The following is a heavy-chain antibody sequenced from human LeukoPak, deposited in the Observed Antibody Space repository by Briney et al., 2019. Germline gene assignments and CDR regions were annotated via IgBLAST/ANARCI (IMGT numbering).Heavy chain of an antibody. D-gene: IGHD2-8*02. CDR1: GYSFSNYW. CDR2: IYYSDSDT. Sequence: PGESLKISCKGSGYSFSNYWIGWVRQMPGKGLEWMGMIYYSDSDTGYSPSFQGQVTISADKSINTAYLQWSSLKASDTAMYYCARLVVPVEGYYFDYWGQGTLVTVSS. CDR3: ARLVVPVEGYYFDY. V-gene: IGHV5-51*01. J-gene: IGHJ4*02.